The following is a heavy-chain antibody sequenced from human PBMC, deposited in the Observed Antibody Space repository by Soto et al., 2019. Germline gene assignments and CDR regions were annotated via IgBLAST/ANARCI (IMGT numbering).Heavy chain of an antibody. CDR1: GYSFHNSG. J-gene: IGHJ5*01. CDR3: SKNGTTWFAS. V-gene: IGHV1-18*01. Sequence: ASVKVSCKTFGYSFHNSGISWVRQAPGQGLEWMGWISAFNGYAHYAQKFQGRVIMTADTFTNTAYMELRGLRSDDTAMYYCSKNGTTWFASWGQGSPVT. CDR2: ISAFNGYA. D-gene: IGHD1-1*01.